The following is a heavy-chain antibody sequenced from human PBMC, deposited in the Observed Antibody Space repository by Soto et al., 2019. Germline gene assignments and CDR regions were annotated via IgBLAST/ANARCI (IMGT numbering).Heavy chain of an antibody. Sequence: GGSLRLSCAASGFTFSTYWMSWVRQAPGKGLEWVANIKKDGSEKYYIDPVKGRFTISRDQSKNTLYLQMNSLRAEDTAVYYCARDFCPVPTCYDLWGQGVLVTVSS. D-gene: IGHD2-2*01. CDR1: GFTFSTYW. CDR2: IKKDGSEK. J-gene: IGHJ4*02. CDR3: ARDFCPVPTCYDL. V-gene: IGHV3-7*01.